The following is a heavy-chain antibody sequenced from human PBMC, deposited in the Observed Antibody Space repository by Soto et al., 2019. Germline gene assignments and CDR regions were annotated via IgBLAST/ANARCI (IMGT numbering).Heavy chain of an antibody. CDR3: AAGGGLPRYY. Sequence: QLQLQESGSGLVKPSQTLSLTCAVSGGSISSGGYSWSWIRQPPGKGLEWIGYTHHSGSTYYNPSLKIRVTISVDRSKNQFSLKLSSVTAADTAVYYCAAGGGLPRYYWGQGTLVTVSS. CDR2: THHSGST. CDR1: GGSISSGGYS. J-gene: IGHJ4*02. D-gene: IGHD5-12*01. V-gene: IGHV4-30-2*01.